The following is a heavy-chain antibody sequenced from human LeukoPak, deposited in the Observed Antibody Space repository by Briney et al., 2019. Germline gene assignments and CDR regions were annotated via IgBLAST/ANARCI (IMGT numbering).Heavy chain of an antibody. D-gene: IGHD2-2*01. CDR3: ARDSQEVVIPAAPGY. J-gene: IGHJ4*02. Sequence: PGGSLRLSCAASGFSFSDYYMGWIRQAPGKGLEWVSYITTSGNTIYSSDSLKGRLTISRDNARDSLYLHMNSLRAEDTAVYYCARDSQEVVIPAAPGYWGQGTLVTVSS. CDR1: GFSFSDYY. V-gene: IGHV3-11*04. CDR2: ITTSGNTI.